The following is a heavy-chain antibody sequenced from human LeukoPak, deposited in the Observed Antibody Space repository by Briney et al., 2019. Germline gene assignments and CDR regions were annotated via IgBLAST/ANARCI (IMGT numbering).Heavy chain of an antibody. J-gene: IGHJ4*02. CDR3: VSAYGGLLDY. Sequence: GGSLRLSCAASGFTFSAYEMNWVRQAPGKGLEWLSYISGGGDTIYYAESVKGRFTISRDNAKNSLYLQMSSLRAENTAVYYCVSAYGGLLDYWGQGTLVTVSS. CDR1: GFTFSAYE. CDR2: ISGGGDTI. D-gene: IGHD3-16*01. V-gene: IGHV3-48*03.